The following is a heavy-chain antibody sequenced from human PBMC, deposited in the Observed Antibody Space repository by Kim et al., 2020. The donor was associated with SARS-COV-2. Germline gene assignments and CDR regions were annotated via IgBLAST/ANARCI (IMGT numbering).Heavy chain of an antibody. J-gene: IGHJ6*02. CDR1: GYTFTSYA. CDR2: INTNTGNP. D-gene: IGHD3-3*01. V-gene: IGHV7-4-1*02. Sequence: ASVKVSCKASGYTFTSYAMNWVRQAPGQGLEWMGWINTNTGNPTYAQGFTGRFVFSLDTSVSTAYLQISSLKAEDTAVYYCAREGYDFWSGSCGMDVWGQGTTVTVSS. CDR3: AREGYDFWSGSCGMDV.